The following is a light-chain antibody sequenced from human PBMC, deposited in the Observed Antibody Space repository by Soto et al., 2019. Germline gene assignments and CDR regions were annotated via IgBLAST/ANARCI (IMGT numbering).Light chain of an antibody. CDR2: GNS. CDR1: SSNIGAGYD. Sequence: QSVLTQPPSASGAPGQRVTISCTGSSSNIGAGYDVHWYHQLPGTAPKLLIYGNSNRPSGVPDRFSGSKSGTSASLAITGLQAEDEADYYCQSYDSSLSGWVFGGGTKLTVL. CDR3: QSYDSSLSGWV. V-gene: IGLV1-40*01. J-gene: IGLJ3*02.